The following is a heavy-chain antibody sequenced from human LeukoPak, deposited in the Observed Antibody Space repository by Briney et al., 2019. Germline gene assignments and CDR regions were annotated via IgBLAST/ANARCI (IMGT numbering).Heavy chain of an antibody. D-gene: IGHD6-13*01. CDR2: INHSGST. V-gene: IGHV4-39*07. CDR3: ARAARYSSSWYTGNWFDP. CDR1: GGSISSSSYY. Sequence: SETLSLTCTVSGGSISSSSYYWGWIRQPPGKGLEWIGEINHSGSTNYNPSLKSRVTISVDTSKNQFSLKLYSVTAADTAVYYCARAARYSSSWYTGNWFDPWGQGTLVTVSS. J-gene: IGHJ5*02.